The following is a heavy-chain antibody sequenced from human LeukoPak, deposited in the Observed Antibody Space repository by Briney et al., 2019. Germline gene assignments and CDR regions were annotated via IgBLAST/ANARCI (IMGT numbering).Heavy chain of an antibody. J-gene: IGHJ4*02. V-gene: IGHV1-69*05. D-gene: IGHD4-17*01. CDR1: GGTFSSYA. Sequence: SVKISCKASGGTFSSYAISWVRQAPGQGLEWMERIIPIFGTANYAQKFQGRVTITTDESTSTAYMELSSLRSEDTAVYYCAGDGYGDPDEIWGQGTLVTVSS. CDR3: AGDGYGDPDEI. CDR2: IIPIFGTA.